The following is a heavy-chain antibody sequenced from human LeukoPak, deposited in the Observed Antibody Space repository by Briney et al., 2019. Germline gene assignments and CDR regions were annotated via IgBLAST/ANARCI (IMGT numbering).Heavy chain of an antibody. V-gene: IGHV3-23*01. Sequence: GGALRHSSAPSGYTFCSYAMSWVPEGPGEGREWGSANSDSGSFTDYADSVKGRFTISRDNSKTTLYLQMNSLRAEDTDLYYCAKDITGSSLVLLTYWGPGTLVTVSS. D-gene: IGHD1-20*01. CDR3: AKDITGSSLVLLTY. CDR1: GYTFCSYA. CDR2: NSDSGSFT. J-gene: IGHJ4*02.